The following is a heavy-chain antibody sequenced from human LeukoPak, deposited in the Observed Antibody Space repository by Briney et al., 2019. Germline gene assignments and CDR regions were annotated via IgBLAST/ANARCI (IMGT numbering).Heavy chain of an antibody. Sequence: ASVKVSCKASDYTFTKYGITWVRQAPGQGLEWLGWISGYVAKTTYAQKVQGRVTMTSDTSTSTAYMERRSLRSDDTAVYYCARVRGILWSGVSVDAFDIWGQGTMVTVSA. J-gene: IGHJ3*02. V-gene: IGHV1-18*01. CDR1: DYTFTKYG. CDR2: ISGYVAKT. D-gene: IGHD3-10*01. CDR3: ARVRGILWSGVSVDAFDI.